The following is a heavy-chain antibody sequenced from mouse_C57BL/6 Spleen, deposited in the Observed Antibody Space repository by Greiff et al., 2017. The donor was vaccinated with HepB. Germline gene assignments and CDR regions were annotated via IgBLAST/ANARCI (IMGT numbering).Heavy chain of an antibody. CDR3: AYYDYDGWFAY. CDR2: IDPNSGGT. V-gene: IGHV1-62-3*01. Sequence: QVQLQQPGAELVKPGASVKLSCKASGYTFTSYWMHWVKQRPGRGLEWIGRIDPNSGGTKYNEKFKSKATLTAVTSASTAYMELSSLTNEDSAVYYCAYYDYDGWFAYWGQGTLVTVSA. J-gene: IGHJ3*01. D-gene: IGHD2-4*01. CDR1: GYTFTSYW.